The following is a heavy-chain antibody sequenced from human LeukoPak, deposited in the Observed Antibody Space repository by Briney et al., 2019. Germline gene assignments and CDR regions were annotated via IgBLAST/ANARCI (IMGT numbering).Heavy chain of an antibody. CDR3: GRGHRFCSRGNCNSPVDY. CDR2: IWYDGSNK. D-gene: IGHD2-15*01. Sequence: GGSLRLSCAASGFTFSSYGMHWVRQAPGKGLEWVAVIWYDGSNKYYADSVKGRFTISRDNSKNTLYLQVNSLRAEDTAVYYCGRGHRFCSRGNCNSPVDYWGQGTLVTVSS. J-gene: IGHJ4*02. CDR1: GFTFSSYG. V-gene: IGHV3-33*01.